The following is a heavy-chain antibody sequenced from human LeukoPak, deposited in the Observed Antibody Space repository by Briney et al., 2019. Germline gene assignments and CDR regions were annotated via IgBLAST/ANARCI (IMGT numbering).Heavy chain of an antibody. D-gene: IGHD6-13*01. J-gene: IGHJ6*02. CDR3: AREGYSSSWYPYYYGMDV. CDR1: GFTFSSYA. Sequence: GGSLRLSCAASGFTFSSYAMHWVRQAPGKGLEWVAVISYDGSNKYYADSVKGRFTISRDNSKNTLYLQMNSLRAEDTAVYYCAREGYSSSWYPYYYGMDVWGQGTTVTVSS. V-gene: IGHV3-30-3*01. CDR2: ISYDGSNK.